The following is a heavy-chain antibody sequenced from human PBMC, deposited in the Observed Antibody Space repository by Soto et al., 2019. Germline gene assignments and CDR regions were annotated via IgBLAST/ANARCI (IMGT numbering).Heavy chain of an antibody. CDR3: AKRTGGTANGLDV. D-gene: IGHD2-21*02. J-gene: IGHJ6*02. CDR2: ISYYSGSI. CDR1: GFSFDDYA. Sequence: EVKLVESGGGLVQPGRSLRLSCAASGFSFDDYAMHWVRQAPGKGLEWVSGISYYSGSIGYADSVKGRFTISRDNAKKALYLQMNSLRGEDTALYYCAKRTGGTANGLDVWGQGTTVTVSS. V-gene: IGHV3-9*01.